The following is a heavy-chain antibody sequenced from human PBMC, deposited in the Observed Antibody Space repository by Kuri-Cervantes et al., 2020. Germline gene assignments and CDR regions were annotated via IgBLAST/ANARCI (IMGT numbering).Heavy chain of an antibody. J-gene: IGHJ2*01. Sequence: GESLKISCAASGFTFDDYGMSWVRQAPGKGLEWVAFIRYDGSNKYYADSVKGRFTISRDNSKNTLYLQMNSLRAEDTAVYYCAKGSVWLEHRDWYFDLWGRGTLVTVSS. CDR1: GFTFDDYG. CDR3: AKGSVWLEHRDWYFDL. V-gene: IGHV3-30*02. CDR2: IRYDGSNK. D-gene: IGHD1/OR15-1a*01.